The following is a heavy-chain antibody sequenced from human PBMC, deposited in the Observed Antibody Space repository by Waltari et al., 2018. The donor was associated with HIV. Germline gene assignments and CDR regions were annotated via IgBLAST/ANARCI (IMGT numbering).Heavy chain of an antibody. Sequence: QLQLQESGPGLVKPSETLSLTCSVSGDSISSSSYYLGWVRQPPGKGLEWIGSIFYTGSTYYNPSLKSRVTISVDTSRNRFSLKRSSVTAADTAVYYCARHGRMGGGTHRRYFDYWGQGTLVTVSS. D-gene: IGHD3-16*01. CDR1: GDSISSSSYY. CDR3: ARHGRMGGGTHRRYFDY. V-gene: IGHV4-39*01. J-gene: IGHJ4*02. CDR2: IFYTGST.